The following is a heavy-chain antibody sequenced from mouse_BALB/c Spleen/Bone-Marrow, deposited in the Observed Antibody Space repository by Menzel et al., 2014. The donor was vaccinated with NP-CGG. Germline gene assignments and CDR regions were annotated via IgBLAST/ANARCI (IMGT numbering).Heavy chain of an antibody. CDR2: ISSGGSYT. CDR3: ARPRFAY. V-gene: IGHV5-9-3*01. Sequence: EVKLQESGGGLVKPGGSLKLSCAASGFTFSSYAMSWVRQTPEKRLEWVATISSGGSYTYYPDSVKGRFTISRDNAKNTLYLQMSSLRSEDTAMYYCARPRFAYWGQGTLVTASA. CDR1: GFTFSSYA. J-gene: IGHJ3*01.